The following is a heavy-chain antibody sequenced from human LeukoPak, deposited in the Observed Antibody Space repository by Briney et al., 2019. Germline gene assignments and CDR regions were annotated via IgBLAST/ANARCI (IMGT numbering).Heavy chain of an antibody. J-gene: IGHJ5*02. CDR1: GFTFSSYE. Sequence: GGSPRLSCAASGFTFSSYEMNWVRQAPGKGLEWVSYISSSGSTIYYADSVKGRFTISRDNAKNSLYLQMNSLRAEDTAVYYCARVESRSQAGLSWGQGTLVTVSS. CDR2: ISSSGSTI. CDR3: ARVESRSQAGLS. V-gene: IGHV3-48*03.